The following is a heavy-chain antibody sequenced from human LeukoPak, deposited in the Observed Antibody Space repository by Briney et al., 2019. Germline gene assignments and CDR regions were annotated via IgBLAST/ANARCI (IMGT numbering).Heavy chain of an antibody. CDR1: GGSFSGYY. D-gene: IGHD3-3*01. CDR3: ASWSYYYMDV. CDR2: INHSGST. J-gene: IGHJ6*03. Sequence: SETLPLTCAVYGGSFSGYYWSWIRQPPGKGLEWIGEINHSGSTNYNPSLKSRVTISVDTSKNQFSLKLSSVTAADTAVYYCASWSYYYMDVWGKGTTVTVSS. V-gene: IGHV4-34*01.